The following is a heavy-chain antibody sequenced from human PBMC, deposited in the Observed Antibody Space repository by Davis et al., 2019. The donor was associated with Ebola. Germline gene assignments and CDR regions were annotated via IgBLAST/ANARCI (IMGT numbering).Heavy chain of an antibody. V-gene: IGHV3-74*01. J-gene: IGHJ6*02. CDR3: VRLRRGITVSGEDDFYGLDF. CDR1: GFTFDEYA. D-gene: IGHD3-3*01. CDR2: INSDGISA. Sequence: HTGGPLRPSCAAPGFTFDEYAMHWVRQVPGKGLVWVSRINSDGISASYADSVKGRFTISRDNAKNTVFLQMNNLRVEDTVVYYCVRLRRGITVSGEDDFYGLDFWGQGTRVTVSS.